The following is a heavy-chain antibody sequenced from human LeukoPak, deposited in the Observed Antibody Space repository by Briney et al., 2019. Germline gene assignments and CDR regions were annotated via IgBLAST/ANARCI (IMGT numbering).Heavy chain of an antibody. CDR1: GGSISSGDYY. D-gene: IGHD4-11*01. CDR2: IYYSGST. J-gene: IGHJ4*02. V-gene: IGHV4-30-4*08. CDR3: ARGPYSNYGQFDY. Sequence: TSETLSLTCTVSGGSISSGDYYWSWIRQPPGKGLEWIGYIYYSGSTYYNPSLKSRVTISVDTSKNQSSLKLSSVTAADTAVYYCARGPYSNYGQFDYWGQGTLVTVSS.